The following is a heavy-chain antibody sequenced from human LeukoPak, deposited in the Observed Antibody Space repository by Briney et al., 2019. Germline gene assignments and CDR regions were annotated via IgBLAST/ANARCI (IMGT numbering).Heavy chain of an antibody. J-gene: IGHJ4*02. CDR3: ARVVPHYFDY. V-gene: IGHV4-34*01. CDR2: INHSGST. D-gene: IGHD2-15*01. CDR1: GGSFSGYY. Sequence: SETLSLTCAVYGGSFSGYYWSWIRQPPGKGLEWIGEINHSGSTNYNPSLKSRVTISVDTSKNQFSLKLSSVTAADTAVYYCARVVPHYFDYWGQGTLVTVSS.